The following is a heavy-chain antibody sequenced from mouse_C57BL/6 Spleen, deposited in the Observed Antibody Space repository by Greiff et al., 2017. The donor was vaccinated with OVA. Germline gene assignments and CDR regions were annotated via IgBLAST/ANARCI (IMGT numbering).Heavy chain of an antibody. CDR1: GYAFSSSW. Sequence: VQGVESGPELVKPGASVKISCKASGYAFSSSWMNWVKQRPGKGLEWIGRIYPGDGDTNYNGKFKGKATLTADKSSSTAYMQLSSLTSEDSAVYFCARPYYYGSSWFAYWGQGTLVTVSA. V-gene: IGHV1-82*01. J-gene: IGHJ3*01. CDR3: ARPYYYGSSWFAY. D-gene: IGHD1-1*01. CDR2: IYPGDGDT.